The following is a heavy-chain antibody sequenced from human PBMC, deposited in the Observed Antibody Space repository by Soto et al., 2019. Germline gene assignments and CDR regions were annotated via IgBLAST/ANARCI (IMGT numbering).Heavy chain of an antibody. CDR2: ISGGSTGT. CDR3: AKAGGYCSNSNCYPNWFDP. CDR1: GFTFSNYA. Sequence: GGSLRLSCTASGFTFSNYAMTWVRQAPGKGLEWVSTISGGSTGTYYADSVKGRFTISRDNSKNTFYLQMNSLRAEDTAVYYCAKAGGYCSNSNCYPNWFDPWGQGTLVTVSS. J-gene: IGHJ5*02. D-gene: IGHD2-2*01. V-gene: IGHV3-23*01.